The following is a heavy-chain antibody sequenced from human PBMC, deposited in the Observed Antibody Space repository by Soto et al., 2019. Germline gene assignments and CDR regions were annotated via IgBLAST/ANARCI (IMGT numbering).Heavy chain of an antibody. V-gene: IGHV1-24*01. CDR3: TKEARIQVAGRLHGSYYVHGMFV. Sequence: ASVKVSCKVSGYTLRELSMHWVRQAPGKGLEWMGGLDPEDGELVYAQKFQGRVSMTEDTSADIAYMELRSLTSDDTAVYYCTKEARIQVAGRLHGSYYVHGMFVCGQGTPVTVSS. J-gene: IGHJ6*02. CDR2: LDPEDGEL. CDR1: GYTLRELS. D-gene: IGHD5-18*01.